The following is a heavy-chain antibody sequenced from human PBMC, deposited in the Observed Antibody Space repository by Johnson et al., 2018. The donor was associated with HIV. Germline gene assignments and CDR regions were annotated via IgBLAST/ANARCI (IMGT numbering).Heavy chain of an antibody. CDR2: GST. J-gene: IGHJ3*02. CDR3: ARDVGITTDGGAFDI. V-gene: IGHV3-66*03. Sequence: GSTYYADSVKGRFTISRDNSKNTLYLQMNSLRAEDTAVYYCARDVGITTDGGAFDIWGQGTMVTVSS. D-gene: IGHD6-13*01.